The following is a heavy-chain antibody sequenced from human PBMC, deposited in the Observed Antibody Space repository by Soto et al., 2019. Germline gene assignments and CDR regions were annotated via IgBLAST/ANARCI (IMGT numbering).Heavy chain of an antibody. Sequence: EVQLVESGGGLVQPGGSLTLSCIASGFTFTTYCMHWVRQAPGKGLEYLSAISNDAVHTYYAESVKDRFTISRDNFKDMLSLPMGSLRPQDMAVSYCARLSLPWDYQTYGFDVWGQGTTVTVS. CDR1: GFTFTTYC. J-gene: IGHJ6*02. D-gene: IGHD1-7*01. V-gene: IGHV3-64*07. CDR2: ISNDAVHT. CDR3: ARLSLPWDYQTYGFDV.